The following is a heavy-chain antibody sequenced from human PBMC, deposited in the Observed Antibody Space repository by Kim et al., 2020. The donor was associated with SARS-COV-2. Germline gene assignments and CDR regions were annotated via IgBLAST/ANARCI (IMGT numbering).Heavy chain of an antibody. CDR3: ARTSPYGTGDGDALDS. J-gene: IGHJ3*02. D-gene: IGHD4-17*01. Sequence: SVKGRVSISRDNDKNSLYLQMNRLRAEDTAVYYCARTSPYGTGDGDALDSWGQGTMVTVSS. V-gene: IGHV3-21*01.